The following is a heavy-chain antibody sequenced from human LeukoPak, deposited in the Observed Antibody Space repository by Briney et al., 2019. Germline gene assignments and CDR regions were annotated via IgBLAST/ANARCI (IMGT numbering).Heavy chain of an antibody. Sequence: GRSLRLLCSASGLAFSTHWLRCVRHAPGKGLVWVSRSDEGGRNAMYAVYVQCRFSISRDNAKHTVSLQMNSLRAQATCVCYSISDEALWRLDYWGREPRDSVS. CDR3: ISDEALWRLDY. J-gene: IGHJ4*02. CDR1: GLAFSTHW. V-gene: IGHV3-74*03. D-gene: IGHD2-21*01. CDR2: SDEGGRNA.